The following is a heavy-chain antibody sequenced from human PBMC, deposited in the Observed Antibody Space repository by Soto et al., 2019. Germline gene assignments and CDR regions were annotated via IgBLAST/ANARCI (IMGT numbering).Heavy chain of an antibody. J-gene: IGHJ4*02. CDR3: ARAGSERLRLPASLDY. CDR1: GFTFSSYS. V-gene: IGHV3-21*04. D-gene: IGHD5-12*01. CDR2: ISSSSSYI. Sequence: PGGSLRLSCAASGFTFSSYSMNWVRQAPGKGLEWVSSISSSSSYIYYADSVKGRFTISRDNAKNSLYLQMNSLRAEDTAVYYCARAGSERLRLPASLDYWGQGTLVTVSS.